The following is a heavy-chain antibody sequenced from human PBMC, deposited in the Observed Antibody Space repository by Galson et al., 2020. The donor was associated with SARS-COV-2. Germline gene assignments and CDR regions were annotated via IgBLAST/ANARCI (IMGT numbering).Heavy chain of an antibody. Sequence: GGSLRLSCAVSGFTFDGHDMNWVRQAPGKGLEWVSSISSGSSYIYYADSVKGRFTISRDNAQNSLYLQMNSLRAEDTALYYCARGEHCSSVNCPADYWGKGTVVIVSS. D-gene: IGHD2-2*01. CDR1: GFTFDGHD. CDR2: ISSGSSYI. CDR3: ARGEHCSSVNCPADY. V-gene: IGHV3-21*06. J-gene: IGHJ4*02.